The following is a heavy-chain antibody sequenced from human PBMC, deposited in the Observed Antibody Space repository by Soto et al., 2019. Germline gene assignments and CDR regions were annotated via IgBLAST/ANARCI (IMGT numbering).Heavy chain of an antibody. CDR3: ARLEMATIPPPY. D-gene: IGHD5-12*01. J-gene: IGHJ4*02. Sequence: EVQLVQSGAEVKKPGESLKISCKGSGYRFSSYWIGWVRQMPGKGLEWMGIIYAGDSDTRYSPSFQGQVTISVDRSISTAYLQWSSLKASDTAMYYCARLEMATIPPPYWGQGTLVIVSS. V-gene: IGHV5-51*01. CDR2: IYAGDSDT. CDR1: GYRFSSYW.